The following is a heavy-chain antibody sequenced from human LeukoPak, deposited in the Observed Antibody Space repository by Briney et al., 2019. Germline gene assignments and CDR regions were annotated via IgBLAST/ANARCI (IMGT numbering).Heavy chain of an antibody. D-gene: IGHD2-2*01. V-gene: IGHV3-30*18. CDR1: GFTFSSYG. CDR3: AKGAAAQGSFDY. J-gene: IGHJ4*02. CDR2: ISYDGSDK. Sequence: GGSLRLSCAASGFTFSSYGIHWVRQAPGKGLEWVALISYDGSDKYYVGSVKGRFTISRDNSKNTVFLQMNSLRVEDTAVYYCAKGAAAQGSFDYWGQGTLVTVSS.